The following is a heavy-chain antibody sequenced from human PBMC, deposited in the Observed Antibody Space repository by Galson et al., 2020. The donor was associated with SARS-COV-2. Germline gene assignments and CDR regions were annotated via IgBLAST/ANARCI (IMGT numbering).Heavy chain of an antibody. D-gene: IGHD4-17*01. J-gene: IGHJ4*02. Sequence: SETLSLTCSVSGDSISSGGHAWSWIRQPPGKGLEWIGFIYQSGSTYYNSSLKSRVSMSIDRSKNQFSLELSSVTAADTALYYCARADYGDYPDYWGLGTLVTVSS. CDR1: GDSISSGGHA. CDR2: IYQSGST. V-gene: IGHV4-30-2*01. CDR3: ARADYGDYPDY.